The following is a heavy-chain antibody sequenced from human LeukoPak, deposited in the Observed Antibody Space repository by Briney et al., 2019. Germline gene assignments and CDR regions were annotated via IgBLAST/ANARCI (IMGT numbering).Heavy chain of an antibody. V-gene: IGHV3-30*18. Sequence: GGSLRLSCAASGFTFSSYGMHWVRQAPGKGLEWVAVISYDGSNKYYADSVKGRFTISSDNSKNTLYLQMNSLRAEDTAVYYCAKDRENIWFGELSGEFDYWGRGTLVTVSS. CDR1: GFTFSSYG. CDR3: AKDRENIWFGELSGEFDY. CDR2: ISYDGSNK. D-gene: IGHD3-10*01. J-gene: IGHJ4*02.